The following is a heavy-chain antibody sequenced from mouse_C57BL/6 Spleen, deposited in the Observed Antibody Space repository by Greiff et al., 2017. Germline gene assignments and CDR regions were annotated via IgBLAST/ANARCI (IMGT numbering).Heavy chain of an antibody. CDR3: TRRRVNYSNYVFAY. CDR2: IDPETGGT. D-gene: IGHD2-5*01. Sequence: VQLQQSGAELVRPGASVTLSCKASGYTFTDYEMHWVKQTPVHGLEWIGAIDPETGGTAYNQKFKGKAILTADKSSSTAYMELRSLTSDDSAVYYCTRRRVNYSNYVFAYWGQGTLVTVSA. J-gene: IGHJ3*01. V-gene: IGHV1-15*01. CDR1: GYTFTDYE.